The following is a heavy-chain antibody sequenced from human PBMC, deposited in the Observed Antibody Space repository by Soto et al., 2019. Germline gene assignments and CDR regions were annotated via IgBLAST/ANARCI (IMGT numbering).Heavy chain of an antibody. CDR3: VKGPWNLAPGHYFDY. CDR2: ISYDGSQK. J-gene: IGHJ4*02. Sequence: QVQLAESGGGVVQPGKSLRLSCAASGFTFSSFAMHWVRQAPGKGLEWVASISYDGSQKYFADSVKGRFTISRDNSENTVFLQMSSLRAEDTAVYQCVKGPWNLAPGHYFDYWGQGTLVTVSS. V-gene: IGHV3-30*18. D-gene: IGHD1-1*01. CDR1: GFTFSSFA.